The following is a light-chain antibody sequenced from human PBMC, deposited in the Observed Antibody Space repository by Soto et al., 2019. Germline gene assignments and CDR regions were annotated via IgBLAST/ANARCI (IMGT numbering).Light chain of an antibody. Sequence: EIVLTQSPGTLSLSPGERATLSCRASQSVSSTYLSWYQQKPGQAPRLLIYAASSRETGIPDTFSGSGSGTDFTLTISSLEPEDFAVYYCQQYDSSPYTFGQGTKLEIK. CDR2: AAS. CDR1: QSVSSTY. J-gene: IGKJ2*01. CDR3: QQYDSSPYT. V-gene: IGKV3-20*01.